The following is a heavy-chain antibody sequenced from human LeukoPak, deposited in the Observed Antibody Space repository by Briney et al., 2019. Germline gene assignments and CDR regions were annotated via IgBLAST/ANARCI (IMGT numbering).Heavy chain of an antibody. CDR3: ARDVVVTAIVAWFDP. Sequence: SETPSLTCSVSGYSISSAYYWGWIRHPPGKGMEWIGTFYHGGSTYYNPSLKSRVTISVDTSKNQFSLKLNSVTAADTAVYYCARDVVVTAIVAWFDPWGQGTLVTVSS. D-gene: IGHD2-21*02. J-gene: IGHJ5*02. V-gene: IGHV4-38-2*02. CDR1: GYSISSAYY. CDR2: FYHGGST.